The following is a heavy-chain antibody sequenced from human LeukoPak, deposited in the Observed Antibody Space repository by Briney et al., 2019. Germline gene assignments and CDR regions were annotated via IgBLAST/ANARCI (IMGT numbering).Heavy chain of an antibody. CDR2: IKQDGSEK. CDR1: GFTFKAHW. J-gene: IGHJ4*02. CDR3: SKGAPVGGTRHFDY. D-gene: IGHD1-26*01. Sequence: GGSLRLSCAASGFTFKAHWMSWVRQAPGKGLEWVANIKQDGSEKYYGDSVKGRFTISRDNSKNTVYLQMNSLRVEDTAVYYCSKGAPVGGTRHFDYWGQGTLVTVSS. V-gene: IGHV3-7*03.